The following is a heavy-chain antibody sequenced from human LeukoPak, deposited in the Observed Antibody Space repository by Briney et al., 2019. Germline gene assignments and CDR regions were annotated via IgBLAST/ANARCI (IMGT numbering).Heavy chain of an antibody. Sequence: ASETLSLTCTVSGGSISSGSYYWRWIRQPAGKGLEWIGRIYTSGSTNYNPSLKSRVTISVDTSKNQFSLKLSSVTAADAAVYYCARQYCSGGSCYYDYWGQGTLVTVSS. V-gene: IGHV4-61*02. CDR1: GGSISSGSYY. CDR2: IYTSGST. J-gene: IGHJ4*02. CDR3: ARQYCSGGSCYYDY. D-gene: IGHD2-15*01.